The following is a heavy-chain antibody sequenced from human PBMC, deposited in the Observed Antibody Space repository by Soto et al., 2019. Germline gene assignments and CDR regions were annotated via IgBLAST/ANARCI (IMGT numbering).Heavy chain of an antibody. J-gene: IGHJ4*02. Sequence: EGQLLESGGGLVQPGGSLRLSCAASGFTFSSYAMSWFRQAPGKGLEWVSAIGGSGGSTYYADSVKGRFTISRDNSKSALYLQMNSMTAEDTAVYYCAKDGGYRGSYYRINWGQGSLVTVSS. CDR1: GFTFSSYA. V-gene: IGHV3-23*01. CDR3: AKDGGYRGSYYRIN. D-gene: IGHD1-26*01. CDR2: IGGSGGST.